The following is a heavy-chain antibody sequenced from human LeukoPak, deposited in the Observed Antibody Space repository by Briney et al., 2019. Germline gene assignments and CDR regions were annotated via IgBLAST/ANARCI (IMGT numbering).Heavy chain of an antibody. CDR1: GFIFNNYV. CDR2: IGRYGDNT. J-gene: IGHJ4*02. D-gene: IGHD4-17*01. CDR3: AKDAPDYGDYLFDY. Sequence: GGSLRLSCAASGFIFNNYVMSWVRQAPGKGLEWVSGIGRYGDNTKYADSVKSRFTISRDNSKNRLYLEINTLRVEDTAVYYCAKDAPDYGDYLFDYWGQGTLVTVSS. V-gene: IGHV3-23*01.